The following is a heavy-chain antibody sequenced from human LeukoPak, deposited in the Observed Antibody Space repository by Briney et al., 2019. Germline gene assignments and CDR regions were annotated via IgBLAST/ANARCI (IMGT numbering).Heavy chain of an antibody. D-gene: IGHD5-18*01. J-gene: IGHJ6*02. Sequence: ASVTVSCKTSVGTFSSSAITWVRQAPGQGLEWMGRIIPVLNITRYTQKFQGRVTITADTSTSTVYMELSSLRSEETAVYYCARDQGLTAPPPYGLDVWGQGTTVIVSS. CDR1: VGTFSSSA. CDR3: ARDQGLTAPPPYGLDV. CDR2: IIPVLNIT. V-gene: IGHV1-69*04.